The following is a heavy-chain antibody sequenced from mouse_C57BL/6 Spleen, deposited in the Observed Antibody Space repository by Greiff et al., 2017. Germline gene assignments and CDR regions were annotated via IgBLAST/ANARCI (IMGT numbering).Heavy chain of an antibody. CDR1: GYTFTNYW. CDR3: ARGDYGSSLDY. J-gene: IGHJ2*01. Sequence: VQLQQSGAELVRPGTSVKMSCKASGYTFTNYWIGWAKQRPGHGLEWIGDIYPGGGYTNYNAKFKGKATLTADKSSSTAYMQFSSLTSEDSAIYYCARGDYGSSLDYWGQGTTLTVSS. V-gene: IGHV1-63*01. D-gene: IGHD1-1*01. CDR2: IYPGGGYT.